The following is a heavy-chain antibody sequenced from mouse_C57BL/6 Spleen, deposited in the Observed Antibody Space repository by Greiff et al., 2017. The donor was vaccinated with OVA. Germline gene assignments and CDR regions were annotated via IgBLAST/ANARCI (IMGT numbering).Heavy chain of an antibody. V-gene: IGHV1-64*01. CDR3: ARRGLDYDWFAY. Sequence: QVQLQQPGAELVKPGASVKLSCKASGYTFTSYWMHWVKQRPGQGLEWIGMIHPNSGSTNYNEKFKSKATLTVDKSSSTAYMQLSSLTSEDSAVYFCARRGLDYDWFAYWGQGTLVTVSA. CDR1: GYTFTSYW. J-gene: IGHJ3*01. CDR2: IHPNSGST. D-gene: IGHD2-4*01.